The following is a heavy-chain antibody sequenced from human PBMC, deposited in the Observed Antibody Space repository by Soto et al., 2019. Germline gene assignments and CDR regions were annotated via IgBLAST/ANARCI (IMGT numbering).Heavy chain of an antibody. CDR2: IYYSGST. V-gene: IGHV4-30-4*01. D-gene: IGHD4-17*01. J-gene: IGHJ4*02. Sequence: SETLSLTCTVSGGSVSSGDYYWSWIRQPPGKGLEWIGYIYYSGSTYYNPSLKSRVTISVDTSKNQFSLKLSSVTAADTAVYYCAREHRSYGDYWEVYFDYWGQGTLVTVSS. CDR1: GGSVSSGDYY. CDR3: AREHRSYGDYWEVYFDY.